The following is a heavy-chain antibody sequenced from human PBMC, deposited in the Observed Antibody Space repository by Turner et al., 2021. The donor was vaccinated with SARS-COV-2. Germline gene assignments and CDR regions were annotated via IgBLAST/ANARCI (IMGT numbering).Heavy chain of an antibody. V-gene: IGHV4-59*01. CDR3: ARELTNDWFDP. D-gene: IGHD2-8*01. J-gene: IGHJ5*02. Sequence: QVLLQASGPGLVKPSETLSLTCTVSGASISSYYWAWIRQPPGKRLEWIGYIYYRGGTNYNPSLKSRVTISVDTSKNQFSLKLTSVTAADTAVYFCARELTNDWFDPWGQGTLVTVSS. CDR1: GASISSYY. CDR2: IYYRGGT.